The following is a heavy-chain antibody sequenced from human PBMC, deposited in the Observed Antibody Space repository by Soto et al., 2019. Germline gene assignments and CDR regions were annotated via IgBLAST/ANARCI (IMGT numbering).Heavy chain of an antibody. V-gene: IGHV1-69*01. Sequence: QVQLVQSGAEVKKPGSSVKVSCKASGGTFSSYAISWVRQAPGQGLEWVGGIIPIFGTANYAQKFQGRVTITADESTSTAYMELSSLRSEDTAVYYCARNYCGGDCYSVLDYWYFDLWGRGTLVTVSS. CDR1: GGTFSSYA. J-gene: IGHJ2*01. CDR2: IIPIFGTA. D-gene: IGHD2-21*02. CDR3: ARNYCGGDCYSVLDYWYFDL.